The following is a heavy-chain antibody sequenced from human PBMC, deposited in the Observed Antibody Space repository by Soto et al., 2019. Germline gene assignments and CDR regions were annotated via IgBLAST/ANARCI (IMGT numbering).Heavy chain of an antibody. CDR3: TRGDDPHYYYYYGMDV. D-gene: IGHD1-1*01. CDR2: IRSKANSYAT. Sequence: PGGSLRLSCAASGFTFSGSAMHWVRQASGKGPEWVGRIRSKANSYATAYAASVKGRFTISRDDSKNTAYLQMNSLKTEDTAVYYCTRGDDPHYYYYYGMDVWGQGTTVTVSS. J-gene: IGHJ6*02. CDR1: GFTFSGSA. V-gene: IGHV3-73*01.